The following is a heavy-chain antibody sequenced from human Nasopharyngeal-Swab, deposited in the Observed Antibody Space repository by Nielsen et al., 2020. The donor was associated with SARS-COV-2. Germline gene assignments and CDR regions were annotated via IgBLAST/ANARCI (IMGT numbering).Heavy chain of an antibody. Sequence: SETLSLTCAVYGGSFSGYYLSWIRQPPGKGLEWIGEINHSGSTNYNPSLKSRVTISVDTSKNQFSLKLSSVTAADTAVYYCARGRGAGAWFDPWGQGTLVTVSS. J-gene: IGHJ5*02. V-gene: IGHV4-34*01. CDR1: GGSFSGYY. CDR3: ARGRGAGAWFDP. CDR2: INHSGST. D-gene: IGHD1-26*01.